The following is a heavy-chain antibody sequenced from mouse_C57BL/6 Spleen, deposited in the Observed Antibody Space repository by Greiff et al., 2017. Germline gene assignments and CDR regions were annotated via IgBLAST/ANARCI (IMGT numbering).Heavy chain of an antibody. Sequence: VQLKESGTVLARPGASVKMSCKTSGYTFTSYWMHWVKQRPGQGLEWIGAIYPGNSDTSYNQKFKGKAKLTAVTSSSTAYMQLSSLTSEDSAVYFCARESPNWDWFAYWGQGTLVTVSA. D-gene: IGHD4-1*02. J-gene: IGHJ3*01. V-gene: IGHV1-5*01. CDR2: IYPGNSDT. CDR3: ARESPNWDWFAY. CDR1: GYTFTSYW.